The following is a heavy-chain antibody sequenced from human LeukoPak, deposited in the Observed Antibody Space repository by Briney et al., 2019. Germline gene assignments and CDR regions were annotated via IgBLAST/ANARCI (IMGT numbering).Heavy chain of an antibody. CDR1: GGSFSGHY. Sequence: PSETLSLTCAVYGGSFSGHYWSWIRQPPGKGLEWIGEINHSGSTNYNPSLKSRVTISVDTSKNQFSLKLSSVTAADTAVYYCARGIENYYDSSGYSYWGQGTLVTVSS. D-gene: IGHD3-22*01. J-gene: IGHJ4*02. CDR2: INHSGST. CDR3: ARGIENYYDSSGYSY. V-gene: IGHV4-34*01.